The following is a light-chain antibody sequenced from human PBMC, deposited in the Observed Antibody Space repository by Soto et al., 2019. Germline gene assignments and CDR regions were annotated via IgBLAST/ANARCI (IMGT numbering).Light chain of an antibody. CDR2: AAS. V-gene: IGKV1-5*01. Sequence: DIQITRRPATRSSSLVGIVTITCRASQSILSWLAWYQHKPGKAPKLLIYAASTLQSGVPSRFSGSGSGTDFTLTISCLQSQDFATYYCQQYYSYPATFGGGTKVDI. CDR3: QQYYSYPAT. CDR1: QSILSW. J-gene: IGKJ4*01.